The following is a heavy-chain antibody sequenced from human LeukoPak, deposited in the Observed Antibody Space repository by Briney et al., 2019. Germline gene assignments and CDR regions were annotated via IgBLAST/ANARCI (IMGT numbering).Heavy chain of an antibody. CDR2: IIPILGIA. Sequence: EASVKVSCKASGGTFSSYAISWVRQAPGQGLEWMGRIIPILGIANYAQKFQGRVTITADKSTSTAYMELSSLRSEDTAVYYCARGEDLVAGSTNFDYWGQGTLVTVSS. CDR1: GGTFSSYA. V-gene: IGHV1-69*04. J-gene: IGHJ4*02. CDR3: ARGEDLVAGSTNFDY. D-gene: IGHD5-12*01.